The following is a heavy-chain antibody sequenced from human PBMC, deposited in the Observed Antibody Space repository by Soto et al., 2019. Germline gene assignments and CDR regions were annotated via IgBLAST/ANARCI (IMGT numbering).Heavy chain of an antibody. V-gene: IGHV3-7*01. CDR2: IKQDGSEK. CDR1: GFTFSTYW. CDR3: ARTVPTISGDVLNY. Sequence: EVQLVESGGGLVQPGGSLRLSCAASGFTFSTYWMTWVRQAPGKGLEWVANIKQDGSEKYYVDSVKGRFTISRDNVENSLYLQMSSLRAEDTALYYCARTVPTISGDVLNYWGQGTLVTVSS. D-gene: IGHD5-12*01. J-gene: IGHJ4*02.